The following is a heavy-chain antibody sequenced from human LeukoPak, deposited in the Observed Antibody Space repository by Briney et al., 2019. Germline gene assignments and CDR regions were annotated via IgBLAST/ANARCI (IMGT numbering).Heavy chain of an antibody. D-gene: IGHD2-21*02. Sequence: GASVKVSCKASGGTFSSYAISWVRQAPGQGLEWMGRIFPILGIANYAQKFQGRVTITADKSTSTAYMELSSLRSEDTAVYYCARVGCGGDCYSGYFDYWGQGTLVTVSS. J-gene: IGHJ4*02. V-gene: IGHV1-69*04. CDR2: IFPILGIA. CDR3: ARVGCGGDCYSGYFDY. CDR1: GGTFSSYA.